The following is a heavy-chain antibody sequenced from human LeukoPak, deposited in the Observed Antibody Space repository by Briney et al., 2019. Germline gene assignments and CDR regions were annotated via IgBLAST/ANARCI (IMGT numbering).Heavy chain of an antibody. CDR3: ARDIRYYGMDV. CDR2: ISAYNGNT. CDR1: GYTFTSYG. J-gene: IGHJ6*02. Sequence: ASVKVSCKASGYTFTSYGISWVRQAPGQGLEWMGWISAYNGNTNYAQKLQGRVTMTTDTSTSTAYMELRGLRSDDTAVYYCARDIRYYGMDVWGQGTTVTVSS. V-gene: IGHV1-18*01.